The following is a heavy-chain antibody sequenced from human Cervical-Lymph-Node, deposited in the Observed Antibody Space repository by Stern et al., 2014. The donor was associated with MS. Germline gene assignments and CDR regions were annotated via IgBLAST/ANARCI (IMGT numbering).Heavy chain of an antibody. CDR2: INLSYGST. D-gene: IGHD7-27*01. CDR3: ASDTTGEDYFDY. J-gene: IGHJ4*02. V-gene: IGHV1-46*01. CDR1: GYTFTSYH. Sequence: VQLEESGAEVKKPGASVKVSCKGSGYTFTSYHMHWVRQAPGQGLEWMGIINLSYGSTNYAQQLQGRVTLTRDTSASTVYMELSSLRSDDTAVYYCASDTTGEDYFDYWGQGALVTVSS.